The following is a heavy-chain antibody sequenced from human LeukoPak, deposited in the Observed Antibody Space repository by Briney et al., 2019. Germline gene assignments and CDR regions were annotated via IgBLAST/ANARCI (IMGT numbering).Heavy chain of an antibody. J-gene: IGHJ4*02. CDR1: GFTFSTYA. V-gene: IGHV3-21*04. Sequence: GGSLRLSCAASGFTFSTYAIDWVRQAPGKGLEWVSSISSSSSYIYYADSVKGRFTISRDNAKNSLYLQMNALRAEDMALYYCVKDIGSGSYRHGGYFDYWGQGTLATVSS. CDR3: VKDIGSGSYRHGGYFDY. D-gene: IGHD1-26*01. CDR2: ISSSSSYI.